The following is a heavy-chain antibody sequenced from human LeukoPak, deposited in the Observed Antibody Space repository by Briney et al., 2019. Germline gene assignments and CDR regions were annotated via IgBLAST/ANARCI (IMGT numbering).Heavy chain of an antibody. Sequence: QSGGSLRLSCAASGFTFSNYGMHWVRQAPGKGLEWEAGISNDGNKKYYADSVKGRFIISRDNSKNTLYLQMNSLRAEDTAVYYCAKDWYSFTVVTPFSHWGQGTLVTVSS. V-gene: IGHV3-30*18. CDR1: GFTFSNYG. D-gene: IGHD4-23*01. J-gene: IGHJ4*02. CDR3: AKDWYSFTVVTPFSH. CDR2: ISNDGNKK.